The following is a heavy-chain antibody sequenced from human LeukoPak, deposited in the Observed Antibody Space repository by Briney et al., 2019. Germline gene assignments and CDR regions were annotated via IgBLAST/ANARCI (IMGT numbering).Heavy chain of an antibody. Sequence: ASVKVSCKASGYTFTSYGVSWVRQAPGQGLEWMAWISPYNGNTHFADKLQGRVTLSTDIFTSTAYMELWSLRSDDTAVYYGARFIETGRDSWSGQDTYDGFHIWGQGTMVTVSS. V-gene: IGHV1-18*04. CDR2: ISPYNGNT. CDR3: ARFIETGRDSWSGQDTYDGFHI. J-gene: IGHJ3*02. D-gene: IGHD3-3*01. CDR1: GYTFTSYG.